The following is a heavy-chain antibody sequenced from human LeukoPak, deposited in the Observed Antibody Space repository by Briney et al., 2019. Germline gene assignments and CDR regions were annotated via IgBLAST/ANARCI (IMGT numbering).Heavy chain of an antibody. V-gene: IGHV1-46*01. CDR2: INPSGGST. D-gene: IGHD3-9*01. CDR1: GYTFTGYY. J-gene: IGHJ6*03. CDR3: ARDYKLRYFDWLLSDYYYYMDV. Sequence: ASVKVSCRASGYTFTGYYMHWVRQAPGQGLEWMGIINPSGGSTSYAQKFQGRVTMTRDTSTSTVYMELSSLRSEDTAVYYCARDYKLRYFDWLLSDYYYYMDVWGKGTTVTISS.